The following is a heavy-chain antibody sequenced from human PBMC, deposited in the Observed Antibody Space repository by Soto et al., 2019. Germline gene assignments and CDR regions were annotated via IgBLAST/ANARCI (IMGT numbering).Heavy chain of an antibody. CDR2: IYSSGST. CDR1: GDSVSSDNYY. CDR3: ARDIRGYSRAFDY. Sequence: QVQLQESGPGLVKPSETLSLTCTVSGDSVSSDNYYWTWIRQPPGKGLEWLGYIYSSGSTNYNPSLKSRVTISLDTSSNQFSLKLTSVTAADTAVYYCARDIRGYSRAFDYWGQGTLVTVSS. V-gene: IGHV4-61*01. J-gene: IGHJ4*02. D-gene: IGHD5-18*01.